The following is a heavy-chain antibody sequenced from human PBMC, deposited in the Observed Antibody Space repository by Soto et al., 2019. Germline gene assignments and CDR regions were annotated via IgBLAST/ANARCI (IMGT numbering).Heavy chain of an antibody. J-gene: IGHJ6*03. CDR2: ISAYNGNT. D-gene: IGHD3-3*01. CDR3: AREKSPGYDCWRGLRYDREG. V-gene: IGHV1-18*01. Sequence: ASVKVSCKASGYTFTSYGISWVRQAPGQGLEWMGWISAYNGNTNYAQKLQGRVTMTTDTSTSTAYMELRSLRSDDTAVYYCAREKSPGYDCWRGLRYDREGWGKGSTV. CDR1: GYTFTSYG.